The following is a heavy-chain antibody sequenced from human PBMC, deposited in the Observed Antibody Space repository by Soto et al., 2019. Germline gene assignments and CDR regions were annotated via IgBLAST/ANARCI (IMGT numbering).Heavy chain of an antibody. J-gene: IGHJ4*02. V-gene: IGHV4-59*08. CDR3: ARGTIGTIDY. D-gene: IGHD3-9*01. Sequence: PSETLSLTCAVSGGSITNYYWGWIRQPPGKGLEWIGYIYYTGSTTYNPSLKSRATISIDTSKTQFSLKLSSVTAADTAVYYCARGTIGTIDYWGQGTLVTVSS. CDR1: GGSITNYY. CDR2: IYYTGST.